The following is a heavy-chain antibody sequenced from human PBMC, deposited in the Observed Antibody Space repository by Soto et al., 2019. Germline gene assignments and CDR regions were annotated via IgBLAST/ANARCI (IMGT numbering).Heavy chain of an antibody. CDR2: IYYSGST. Sequence: SETLSLTCTVSGGSISSGGYYWSWIRQHPGKGLEWIGYIYYSGSTYYNPSLKSRVTISVDTSKNQFSLKLSSVAAADTAVYYTERVRGGGPFDDWGQGTLVTVSS. CDR1: GGSISSGGYY. J-gene: IGHJ4*02. CDR3: ERVRGGGPFDD. D-gene: IGHD1-26*01. V-gene: IGHV4-31*03.